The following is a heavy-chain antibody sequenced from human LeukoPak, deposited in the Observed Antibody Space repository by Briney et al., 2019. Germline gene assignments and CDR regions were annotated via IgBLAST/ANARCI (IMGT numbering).Heavy chain of an antibody. Sequence: KPSETLSLTCTVSGGSISSYYWSWIRQPPGKGLAWIGYIYYSGNTDYCPSLKSRVTISVDTSKKQFSLKLRSVTAADTAVYYCARVGYDILTGYYKLNAFDIWGQGTMVTVSS. J-gene: IGHJ3*02. CDR1: GGSISSYY. D-gene: IGHD3-9*01. V-gene: IGHV4-59*01. CDR2: IYYSGNT. CDR3: ARVGYDILTGYYKLNAFDI.